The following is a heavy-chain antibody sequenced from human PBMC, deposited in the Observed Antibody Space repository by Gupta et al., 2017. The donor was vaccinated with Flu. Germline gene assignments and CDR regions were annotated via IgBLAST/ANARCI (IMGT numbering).Heavy chain of an antibody. CDR3: AKRTDSSGQRAGAFDY. CDR1: VCRFTSYA. Sequence: EVQQLASGGGLVQPGGSLRRSCSASVCRFTSYAMRWVRQAPGKGREWVSAISGSGGGTYYADSVRGRITISRDNSKNTVYLQMNSLRAEDTAVYFCAKRTDSSGQRAGAFDYWGQGTLVTVSS. CDR2: ISGSGGGT. J-gene: IGHJ4*02. V-gene: IGHV3-23*01. D-gene: IGHD3-22*01.